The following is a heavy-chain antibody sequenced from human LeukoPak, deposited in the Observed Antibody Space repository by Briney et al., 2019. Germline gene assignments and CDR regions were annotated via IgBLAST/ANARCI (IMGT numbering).Heavy chain of an antibody. CDR1: GGSISSYY. V-gene: IGHV4-4*07. Sequence: SETLSLTCTFSGGSISSYYWNWIRQPAGKGLEWIGRIYTSGSTNYNPSLKSRVTMSVDTSKNQFSLNLSSVTAADTAVYYCARHYGTTGYFSSFFDYWGQGTLVTVSS. D-gene: IGHD3-22*01. J-gene: IGHJ4*02. CDR3: ARHYGTTGYFSSFFDY. CDR2: IYTSGST.